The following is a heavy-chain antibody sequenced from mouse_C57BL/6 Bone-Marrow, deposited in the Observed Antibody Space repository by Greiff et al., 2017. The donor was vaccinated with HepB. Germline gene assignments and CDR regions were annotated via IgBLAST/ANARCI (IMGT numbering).Heavy chain of an antibody. CDR3: AKILLITTVVAAKDD. CDR2: IWRGGST. CDR1: GFSLTSYG. Sequence: QVQLQQSGPGLVQPSQSLSITCTVSGFSLTSYGVHWVRQSPGKGLEWLGVIWRGGSTDYNADFMSRLSITKDNSKSQVFFKMNSLQADDTAIYYCAKILLITTVVAAKDDWGQGTSVTVSS. V-gene: IGHV2-5*01. D-gene: IGHD1-1*01. J-gene: IGHJ4*01.